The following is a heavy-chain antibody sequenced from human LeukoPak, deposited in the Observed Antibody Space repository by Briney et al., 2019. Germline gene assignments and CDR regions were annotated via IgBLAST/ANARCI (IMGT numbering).Heavy chain of an antibody. CDR2: IYVSGNT. D-gene: IGHD3-3*01. CDR1: GDSISEYY. Sequence: SETLSLTCSVSGDSISEYYWSWIRQPPGKGLEWIGYIYVSGNTNYNPSLKSRVTLSLDTSKNQFSLKMTSVTAADTAIYCCARDHGWSGFNWFDPWGQGTLVTVSS. V-gene: IGHV4-59*01. CDR3: ARDHGWSGFNWFDP. J-gene: IGHJ5*02.